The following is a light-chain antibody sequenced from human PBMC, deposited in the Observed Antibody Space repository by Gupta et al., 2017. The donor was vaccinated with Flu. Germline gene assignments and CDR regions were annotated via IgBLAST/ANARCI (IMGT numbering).Light chain of an antibody. CDR2: GAS. Sequence: EIVMTQSPATLSVSPGERATLSCRASQSVSSNLAWYQQKPGQAPRLLIYGASTRATGIPARFSGSGSGTEFTLTISSLQSEECAVYYCQQYNNGPPPSITFGQGTRLEIK. CDR1: QSVSSN. V-gene: IGKV3-15*01. CDR3: QQYNNGPPPSIT. J-gene: IGKJ5*01.